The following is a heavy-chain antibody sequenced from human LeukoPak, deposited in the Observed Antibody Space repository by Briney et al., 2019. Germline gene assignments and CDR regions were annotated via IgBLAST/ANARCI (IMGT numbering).Heavy chain of an antibody. J-gene: IGHJ4*02. Sequence: GGSLRLSCAASGFTFSSYSMDWVRQAPGKGLEWVSSISSSSRHTYYADSVRGRFTISRDNAKNSLYLQMNSLRAEDTAVYYCAKGMGSYGSGSYSPDWGQGTLVTVST. CDR3: AKGMGSYGSGSYSPD. CDR1: GFTFSSYS. CDR2: ISSSSRHT. D-gene: IGHD3-10*01. V-gene: IGHV3-21*01.